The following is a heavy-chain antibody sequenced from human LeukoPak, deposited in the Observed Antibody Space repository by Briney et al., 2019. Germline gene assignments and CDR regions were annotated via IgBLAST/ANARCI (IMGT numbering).Heavy chain of an antibody. CDR3: AMFGLVAAIDS. D-gene: IGHD3-10*02. Sequence: GGSLRLSCAASGFTFSSYRMTWVRQAPGRGLEWVANIKGDGSEKYYADSVRGRFTISRDNAKNSLYPQMNSLRAEDTAVYYCAMFGLVAAIDSWGQGTLVTVSS. CDR2: IKGDGSEK. CDR1: GFTFSSYR. V-gene: IGHV3-7*02. J-gene: IGHJ4*02.